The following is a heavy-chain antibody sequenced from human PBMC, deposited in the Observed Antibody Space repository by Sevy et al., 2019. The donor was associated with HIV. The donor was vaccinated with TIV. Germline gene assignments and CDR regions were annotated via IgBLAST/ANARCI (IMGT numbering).Heavy chain of an antibody. V-gene: IGHV1-24*01. CDR1: GYTLTRLA. CDR3: ATTKDYYENSGDPFDY. Sequence: ASVKVSCKVSGYTLTRLAMHWVRQAPGKGLEWMGSFDPEDNERIYAQKWHGRFSMTEDTSTDTAYMELSNLRSEDTAVYYCATTKDYYENSGDPFDYWGQGTLVTVSS. D-gene: IGHD3-22*01. J-gene: IGHJ4*02. CDR2: FDPEDNER.